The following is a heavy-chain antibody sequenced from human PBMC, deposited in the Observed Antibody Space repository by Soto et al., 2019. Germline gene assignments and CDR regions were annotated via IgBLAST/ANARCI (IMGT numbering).Heavy chain of an antibody. Sequence: EVQLLESGGGLVQPGGSLRLSCAASGFTFSSYAMSWVRQAPGKGLEWVSAITGSGGRTYYADSVKGRFTISRDNSKNTLYLQMNSLRAEDTAVYYCAQGLTGAAYYGMDVWRQGTTVTVSS. D-gene: IGHD7-27*01. CDR3: AQGLTGAAYYGMDV. CDR2: ITGSGGRT. V-gene: IGHV3-23*01. CDR1: GFTFSSYA. J-gene: IGHJ6*02.